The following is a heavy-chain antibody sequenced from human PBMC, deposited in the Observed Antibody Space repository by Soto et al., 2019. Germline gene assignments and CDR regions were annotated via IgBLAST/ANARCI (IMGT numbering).Heavy chain of an antibody. V-gene: IGHV3-23*01. Sequence: EVQLLESGGGLVQPGGSLRLSCAASGFTFRNNVMGWVRQAPGKGLEWVSGISGSGGSTYYVDSVKGRFTISRDNSKNNVYMQRNRLRHEDTAVYYCAKEGFDYWGQGTLVTVST. J-gene: IGHJ4*02. CDR2: ISGSGGST. CDR1: GFTFRNNV. CDR3: AKEGFDY.